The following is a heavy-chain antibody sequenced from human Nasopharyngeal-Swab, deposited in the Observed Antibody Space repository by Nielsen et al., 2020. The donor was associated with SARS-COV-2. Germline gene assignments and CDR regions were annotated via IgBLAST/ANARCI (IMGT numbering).Heavy chain of an antibody. CDR3: ARDARLTIFGVDPPGYYGMDV. CDR2: ISSSSSTI. CDR1: GFTFSSYS. V-gene: IGHV3-48*04. J-gene: IGHJ6*02. D-gene: IGHD3-3*01. Sequence: GASLKISCAASGFTFSSYSLSWVRQAPGKGLEWVSFISSSSSTIKYADSVKGRFTISRDNAKNSLYLQMNSLRAEDTAVYYCARDARLTIFGVDPPGYYGMDVWGQGTTVTVSS.